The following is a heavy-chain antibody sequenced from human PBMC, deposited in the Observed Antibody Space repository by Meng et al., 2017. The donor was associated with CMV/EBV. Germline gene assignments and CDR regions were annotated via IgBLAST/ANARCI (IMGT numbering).Heavy chain of an antibody. Sequence: SETLSLTCTVSGGSISSSSYYWGWIRQPPGKGLEWIGSIYYSGSTYYNPSLKSRVTISVDTSKNQFSLKLSSVTAAVTAVYYCARHRGDAYYDFWSGYIYGDAGYYYGMDVWGQGTTVTVSS. V-gene: IGHV4-39*01. D-gene: IGHD3-3*01. CDR2: IYYSGST. CDR3: ARHRGDAYYDFWSGYIYGDAGYYYGMDV. CDR1: GGSISSSSYY. J-gene: IGHJ6*02.